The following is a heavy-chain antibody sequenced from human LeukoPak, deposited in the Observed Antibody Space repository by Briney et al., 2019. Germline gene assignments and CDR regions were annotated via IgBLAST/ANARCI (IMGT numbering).Heavy chain of an antibody. D-gene: IGHD3-3*01. CDR3: ARDGGYDFWSGYYQDY. CDR2: ISYDANIGSNK. V-gene: IGHV3-30-3*01. J-gene: IGHJ4*02. Sequence: PGGSLRLSCATPGFTFSRYAMHWVRQAPGKGLEWVALISYDANIGSNKYYADSVKGRFTISRDNPKNTLYLQMNSLRAEDTAVYYCARDGGYDFWSGYYQDYWGQGTLVTVSS. CDR1: GFTFSRYA.